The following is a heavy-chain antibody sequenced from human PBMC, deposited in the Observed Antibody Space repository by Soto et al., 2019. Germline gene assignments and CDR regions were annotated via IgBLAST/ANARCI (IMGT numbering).Heavy chain of an antibody. J-gene: IGHJ5*02. Sequence: SVKVSCKASGGTFSSYAISWVRQAPGQGLEWMGGIIPIFGTANYAQKFQGRVTITADESTSTAYMELSSLRSEDTAVYYRARIGAYDSSGYYYWFDPWGQGALVTVSS. V-gene: IGHV1-69*13. CDR1: GGTFSSYA. CDR3: ARIGAYDSSGYYYWFDP. CDR2: IIPIFGTA. D-gene: IGHD3-22*01.